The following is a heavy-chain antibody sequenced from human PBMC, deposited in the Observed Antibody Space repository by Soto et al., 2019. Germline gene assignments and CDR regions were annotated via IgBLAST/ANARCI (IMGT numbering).Heavy chain of an antibody. Sequence: GGSLRLSCAASGFTFSTHAMHWVRQAPGKGLECVAIVSFDGSNKYYADTVKGRITISRDNSKNTLYLQMSGLTPEDTAVYYCARDQTGITTTGGGRIDHWGQGTLVTVSS. D-gene: IGHD1-20*01. CDR2: VSFDGSNK. J-gene: IGHJ4*02. V-gene: IGHV3-30-3*01. CDR3: ARDQTGITTTGGGRIDH. CDR1: GFTFSTHA.